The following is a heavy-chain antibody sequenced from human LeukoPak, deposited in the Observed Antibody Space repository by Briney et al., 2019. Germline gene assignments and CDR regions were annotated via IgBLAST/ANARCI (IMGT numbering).Heavy chain of an antibody. J-gene: IGHJ4*02. CDR3: ANPPKNAYADY. D-gene: IGHD4-17*01. CDR1: EFSVGSNY. V-gene: IGHV3-66*01. Sequence: GGSLRLSCAASEFSVGSNYMTWVRQAPGKGLEWVSLIYSGGSTYYADSVKGRFTISRDNSKNTLYLQMNSLISEDTALYYCANPPKNAYADYWGQGTLVTVSS. CDR2: IYSGGST.